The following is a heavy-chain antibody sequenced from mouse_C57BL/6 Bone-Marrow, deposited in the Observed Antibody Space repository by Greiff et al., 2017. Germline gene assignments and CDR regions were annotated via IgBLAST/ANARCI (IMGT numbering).Heavy chain of an antibody. CDR2: INPNNGGT. Sequence: EVQLQQSGPELVKPGASVKIPCKASGYTFTDYNMDWVKQSHGKSLEWIGDINPNNGGTIYNQKFKGKATLTVDQSSSTAYMELRSLTSEDTAVYYCARSPYDGYLDYWGQGTTLTVSS. CDR1: GYTFTDYN. J-gene: IGHJ2*01. CDR3: ARSPYDGYLDY. D-gene: IGHD2-3*01. V-gene: IGHV1-18*01.